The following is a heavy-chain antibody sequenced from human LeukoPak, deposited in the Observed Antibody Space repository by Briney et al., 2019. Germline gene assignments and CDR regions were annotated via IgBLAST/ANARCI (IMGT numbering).Heavy chain of an antibody. CDR3: ARGKWLLLEMGAFDI. CDR2: IKQDGGEK. CDR1: GFTFSSYW. Sequence: GGSLRLSCAASGFTFSSYWMSWVRQAPGKGLEWVANIKQDGGEKNYVDSVKGRFTISRDNAKNTLYLQMNSVRAEDTGVYFCARGKWLLLEMGAFDIWGQGTMVTVSS. D-gene: IGHD3-22*01. J-gene: IGHJ3*02. V-gene: IGHV3-7*02.